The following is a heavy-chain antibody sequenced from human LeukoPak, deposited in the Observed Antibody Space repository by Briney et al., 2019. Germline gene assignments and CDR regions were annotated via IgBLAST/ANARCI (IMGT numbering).Heavy chain of an antibody. V-gene: IGHV4-34*01. J-gene: IGHJ4*02. Sequence: SETLSLTCAVYGGSFSTHYWTWIRQPPGKGLEWIGEINHSGATNYNPSLKSRVAISVDTSVKQFSLTLKSVTAADTAVYYCARGRESDYLWGDHHYYFDYWGQGTLVTVSS. D-gene: IGHD3-16*01. CDR1: GGSFSTHY. CDR3: ARGRESDYLWGDHHYYFDY. CDR2: INHSGAT.